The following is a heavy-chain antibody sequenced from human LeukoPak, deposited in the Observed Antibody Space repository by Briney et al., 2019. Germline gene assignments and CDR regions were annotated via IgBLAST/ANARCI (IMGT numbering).Heavy chain of an antibody. J-gene: IGHJ4*02. CDR3: AKDGDY. V-gene: IGHV3-30*18. Sequence: GGSLSLSPAASGFTFSSYGMHWVRQAPGKGLEWVAVISYDGSNKYYADSVKGRFTIPRDNSKNTLYLQMNSLRAEDTAVYYCAKDGDYWGQGTLVTVSS. CDR2: ISYDGSNK. CDR1: GFTFSSYG.